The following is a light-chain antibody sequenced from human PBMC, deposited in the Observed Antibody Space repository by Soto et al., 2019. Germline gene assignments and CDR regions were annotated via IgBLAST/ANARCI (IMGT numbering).Light chain of an antibody. Sequence: MVLTQSPGTLSLSPGESATLLCRASQSVSSNYIGWYQQKPGQVPRLLISGASNRATDIPVRFSGSGSGTDFTLTISRLEPEDFAVYYCQHYGSSIFTFGPGTKVDV. V-gene: IGKV3-20*01. J-gene: IGKJ3*01. CDR1: QSVSSNY. CDR3: QHYGSSIFT. CDR2: GAS.